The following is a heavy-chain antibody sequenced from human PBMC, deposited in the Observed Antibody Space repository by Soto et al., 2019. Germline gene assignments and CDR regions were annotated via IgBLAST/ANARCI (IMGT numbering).Heavy chain of an antibody. CDR3: ARGTQTTVTTRLFDC. Sequence: GGSLRLSCAASGFTLSSRWMHWVRQAPGKGLVWVSRINSDGTTITYADSVKGRFTISRDNAKNTLYLQMNSLRAEDTAVYYCARGTQTTVTTRLFDCWGQGTLVTVSS. CDR2: INSDGTTI. D-gene: IGHD4-17*01. J-gene: IGHJ4*02. V-gene: IGHV3-74*01. CDR1: GFTLSSRW.